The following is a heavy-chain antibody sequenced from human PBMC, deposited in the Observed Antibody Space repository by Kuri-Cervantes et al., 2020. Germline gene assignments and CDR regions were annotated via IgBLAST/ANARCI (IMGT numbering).Heavy chain of an antibody. CDR1: GFTFSSYA. J-gene: IGHJ4*02. Sequence: GGSLRLSCAASGFTFSSYAMHWVRQAPGKGLEYVSAISSNGGSTYYANSVKGRFTISRDNAKNSLYLQMNSLRAEDTAVYYCARGLEDVWGSYPDYWGQGTLVTVSS. V-gene: IGHV3-64*01. CDR2: ISSNGGST. D-gene: IGHD3-16*01. CDR3: ARGLEDVWGSYPDY.